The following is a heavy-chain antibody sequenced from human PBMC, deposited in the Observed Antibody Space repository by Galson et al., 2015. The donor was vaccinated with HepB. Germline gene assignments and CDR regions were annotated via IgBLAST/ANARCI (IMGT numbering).Heavy chain of an antibody. CDR1: GFTFSGSA. D-gene: IGHD6-19*01. V-gene: IGHV3-73*01. CDR3: TTMGDFSGYSSR. Sequence: SLRLSCAASGFTFSGSAVHWVRQASGKGPEWVGRIRSKASDYATSYPPPLKGRFTISRDDSKNMAYLHMKSLKTEDTAVYYCTTMGDFSGYSSRWGQGTLVTVSS. CDR2: IRSKASDYAT. J-gene: IGHJ4*02.